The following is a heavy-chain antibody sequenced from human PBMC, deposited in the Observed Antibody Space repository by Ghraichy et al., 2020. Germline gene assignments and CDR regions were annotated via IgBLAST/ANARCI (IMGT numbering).Heavy chain of an antibody. CDR3: ARARATVTTGLDY. V-gene: IGHV4-59*08. D-gene: IGHD4-17*01. CDR2: IYYSGST. Sequence: SETLSLTCTVSGGSISSYYWSWIRQPPGKGLEWIGYIYYSGSTNYNPSLKSRVTISVDTSKNQFSLKLSSVTAADTAVYYCARARATVTTGLDYWGQGTLVTVSS. CDR1: GGSISSYY. J-gene: IGHJ4*02.